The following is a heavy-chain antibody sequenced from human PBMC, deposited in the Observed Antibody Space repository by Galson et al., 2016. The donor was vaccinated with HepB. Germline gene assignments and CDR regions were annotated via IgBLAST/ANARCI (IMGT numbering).Heavy chain of an antibody. J-gene: IGHJ4*02. CDR3: AKWNTAARATYLDF. V-gene: IGHV3-23*01. CDR2: IVGSGNNT. D-gene: IGHD1-1*01. Sequence: SLRLSCAASGFPFVTSGLTWVRQAPGKGLEWVSSIVGSGNNTYYADSVKGRFTISRDKSKNTLSLQMNSLRAEDTAVYYCAKWNTAARATYLDFWGQGSLVTVSS. CDR1: GFPFVTSG.